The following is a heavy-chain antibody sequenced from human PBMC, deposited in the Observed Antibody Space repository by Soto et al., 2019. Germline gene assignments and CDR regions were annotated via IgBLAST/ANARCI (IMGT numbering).Heavy chain of an antibody. CDR2: IIPIFGTA. CDR3: ARSTTVVTPPYFQH. Sequence: ASVKVSCKASGGTFSRYSISWVRQAPGQGLEWMGGIIPIFGTANYAQKFQGRVTITADESTSTAYMELSSLRSEDTAVYYCARSTTVVTPPYFQHWGQGTLVTVSS. V-gene: IGHV1-69*13. J-gene: IGHJ1*01. D-gene: IGHD4-17*01. CDR1: GGTFSRYS.